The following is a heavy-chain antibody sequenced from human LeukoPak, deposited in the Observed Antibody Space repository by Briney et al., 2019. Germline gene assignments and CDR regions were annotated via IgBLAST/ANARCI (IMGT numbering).Heavy chain of an antibody. J-gene: IGHJ5*02. V-gene: IGHV3-30*02. Sequence: PGGSLRLSCAASGFTFSSYGMHWVRQAPGKGLEWVAFIRYDGSNKYYADSVKGRLTISRDNAKNSLYLQMNSLRAEDTAVYYCARNGLEVQRGWFDPWGQGTLVTVSS. CDR2: IRYDGSNK. CDR1: GFTFSSYG. CDR3: ARNGLEVQRGWFDP. D-gene: IGHD4/OR15-4a*01.